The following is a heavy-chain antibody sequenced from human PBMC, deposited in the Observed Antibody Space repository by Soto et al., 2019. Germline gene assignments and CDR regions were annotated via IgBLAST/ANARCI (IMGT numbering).Heavy chain of an antibody. CDR3: ARYRREAVAGYTLDN. J-gene: IGHJ4*02. Sequence: SVTPSLRWTVSGGSISSNYWTWIRQPPGKGLEWIGYVYNSGSTNYNPSLKSRVTISEDTSKSQFSLKVNSMTAADTAVYYCARYRREAVAGYTLDNWGQGILVTVSS. CDR1: GGSISSNY. CDR2: VYNSGST. D-gene: IGHD6-13*01. V-gene: IGHV4-59*01.